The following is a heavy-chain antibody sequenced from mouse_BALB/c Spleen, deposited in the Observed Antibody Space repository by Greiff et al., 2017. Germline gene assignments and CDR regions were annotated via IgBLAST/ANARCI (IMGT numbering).Heavy chain of an antibody. CDR3: ARSSGYYYAMDY. CDR1: GYAFTNYL. Sequence: QVQLQQSGAELVRPGTSVKVSCKASGYAFTNYLIEWVKQRPGQGLEWIGVINPGSGGTNYNEKFKGKATLTADKSSSTAYMQLSSLTSDDSAVYFCARSSGYYYAMDYWGQGTSVTVSS. J-gene: IGHJ4*01. D-gene: IGHD2-2*01. V-gene: IGHV1-54*01. CDR2: INPGSGGT.